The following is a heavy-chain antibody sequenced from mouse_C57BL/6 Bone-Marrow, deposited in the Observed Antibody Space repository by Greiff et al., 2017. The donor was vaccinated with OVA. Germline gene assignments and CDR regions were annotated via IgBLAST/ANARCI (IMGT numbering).Heavy chain of an antibody. CDR2: IDPSDSYT. CDR1: GYTFTSYW. D-gene: IGHD2-4*01. J-gene: IGHJ4*01. CDR3: ARGPYDYGGYAMDY. Sequence: QVQLKQPGAELVKPGASVKLSCKASGYTFTSYWMQWVKQRPGQGLEWIGEIDPSDSYTNYNQKFKGKATLTVDTSSSTAYMQLSSLTSEDSAVYYCARGPYDYGGYAMDYWGQGTSVTVSS. V-gene: IGHV1-50*01.